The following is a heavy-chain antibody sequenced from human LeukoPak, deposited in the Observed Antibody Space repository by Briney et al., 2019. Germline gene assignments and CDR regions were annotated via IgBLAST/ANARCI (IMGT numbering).Heavy chain of an antibody. V-gene: IGHV1-2*02. CDR2: INPNSGGT. D-gene: IGHD6-13*01. CDR3: AREDPIAAADTYYYYGMDV. Sequence: ASVKVSCKASGYTFTGYYMHWVRQAPGQGLEWMGWINPNSGGTNYAQKFQGRVTMTRDTSISTACMELSRLRSDDTAVYYCAREDPIAAADTYYYYGMDVWGQGTTVTVSS. CDR1: GYTFTGYY. J-gene: IGHJ6*02.